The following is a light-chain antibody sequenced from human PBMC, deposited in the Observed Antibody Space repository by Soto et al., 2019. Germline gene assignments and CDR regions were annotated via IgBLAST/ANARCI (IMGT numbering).Light chain of an antibody. J-gene: IGLJ3*02. V-gene: IGLV2-14*01. CDR1: SSDVGGYNY. CDR2: EVS. Sequence: QSALTQPASVSGSPGQSITISCTGTSSDVGGYNYVSWYQQHPGKAPKLMIYEVSNRPSGVSNRFSGSKSGNTASLAISGHQAEAEADYYCTSYTSSSTWVFGGGTKLTVL. CDR3: TSYTSSSTWV.